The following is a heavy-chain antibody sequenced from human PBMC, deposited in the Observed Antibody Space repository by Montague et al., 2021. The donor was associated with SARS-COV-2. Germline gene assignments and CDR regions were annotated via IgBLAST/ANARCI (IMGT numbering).Heavy chain of an antibody. CDR2: TYYRSKWYN. Sequence: CAISGDSVSSNSAAWNWIRQSPSRGLEWLGRTYYRSKWYNDYAVSVKSRITINPDTSKNQFSLQLNSVTAADTAVYYCARGIGYFGWLLSSPLDVWGQGTTVTVSS. J-gene: IGHJ6*02. D-gene: IGHD3-9*01. CDR1: GDSVSSNSAA. V-gene: IGHV6-1*01. CDR3: ARGIGYFGWLLSSPLDV.